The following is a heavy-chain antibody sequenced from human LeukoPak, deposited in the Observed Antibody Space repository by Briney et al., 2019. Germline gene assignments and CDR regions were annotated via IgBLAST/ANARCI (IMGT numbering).Heavy chain of an antibody. V-gene: IGHV3-64*01. D-gene: IGHD3-10*01. CDR2: ISGSGGST. CDR1: GFTFSSYA. Sequence: PGGSLRLSCAASGFTFSSYAMSWVRQAPGKGLEWVSAISGSGGSTYYANSVKGRCTISRDNSKNTLYLQMGSLRAEDMAVYYCARVRAGYDYWGQGTLVTVSS. CDR3: ARVRAGYDY. J-gene: IGHJ4*02.